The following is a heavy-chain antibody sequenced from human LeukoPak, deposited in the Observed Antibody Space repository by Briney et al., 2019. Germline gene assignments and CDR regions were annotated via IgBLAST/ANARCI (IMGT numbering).Heavy chain of an antibody. CDR2: IGSSGSTI. CDR3: ARETATVMDAFDI. Sequence: PGGSLRLSCAASGFTFSSYAMHWVRQAPGKGLEWVSYIGSSGSTIYYADSVKGRFTISRDNAKNSLYLQMNSLRAEDTAVYYCARETATVMDAFDIWGQGTMVTVSS. CDR1: GFTFSSYA. J-gene: IGHJ3*02. D-gene: IGHD4-17*01. V-gene: IGHV3-48*03.